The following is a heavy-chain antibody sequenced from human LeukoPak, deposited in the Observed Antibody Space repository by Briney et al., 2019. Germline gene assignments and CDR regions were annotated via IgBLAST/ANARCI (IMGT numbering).Heavy chain of an antibody. D-gene: IGHD6-19*01. CDR2: FDPEDGET. Sequence: GASVKVSCTVSGYTLTELSMHWVRQAPGKGLEWMGGFDPEDGETIYAQKFQGRVTMTEDTSTDTAYMELSSLRSEDTAVYYCAREDRGWYAFGSYVDRYGMDAWGQGTTVTVSS. CDR3: AREDRGWYAFGSYVDRYGMDA. CDR1: GYTLTELS. V-gene: IGHV1-24*01. J-gene: IGHJ6*02.